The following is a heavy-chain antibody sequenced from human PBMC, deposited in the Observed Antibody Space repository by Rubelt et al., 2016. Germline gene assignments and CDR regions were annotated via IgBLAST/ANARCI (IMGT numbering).Heavy chain of an antibody. D-gene: IGHD2-15*01. V-gene: IGHV4-34*01. CDR1: GGSFSNYY. J-gene: IGHJ4*02. Sequence: QVQLQQWGAGLFRHSQTLSLTCGVYGGSFSNYYWTWIRQPPGKGLEWIGDINKSGNTHYNPSLTNRVNKTVKKGQNQFSLKLSSVTAAGTAVYDCATRYCGGGSCYFYPEYHLDYWGQGTLVTGSS. CDR3: ATRYCGGGSCYFYPEYHLDY. CDR2: INKSGNT.